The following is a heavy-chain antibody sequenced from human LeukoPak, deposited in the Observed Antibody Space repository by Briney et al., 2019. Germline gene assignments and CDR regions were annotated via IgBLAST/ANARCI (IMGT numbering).Heavy chain of an antibody. V-gene: IGHV3-49*03. CDR3: TRDLKAGNRGY. J-gene: IGHJ4*02. CDR1: GFTVGDYA. D-gene: IGHD6-19*01. CDR2: IRGKAYGATT. Sequence: GGSLRLSCTASGFTVGDYAMSWFRQAPGKGLEWVGIIRGKAYGATTEYAASVKGRFTISRDDSEGIGYLQMNSLKTEDTAVYYCTRDLKAGNRGYWGQGTLVTVSS.